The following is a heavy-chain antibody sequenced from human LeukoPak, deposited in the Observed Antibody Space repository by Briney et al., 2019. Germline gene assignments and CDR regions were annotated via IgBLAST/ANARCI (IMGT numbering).Heavy chain of an antibody. D-gene: IGHD6-13*01. CDR2: INPSGGST. CDR3: ARDQAAAAGSGY. Sequence: AAVQVSCKASGYTFTSYYMHWVRQAPGQGLEWMGIINPSGGSTSYAQKFQGRVTMTRDTSTSTVYMELNSLRSEDTAVYYRARDQAAAAGSGYWGGGTLFTVSS. J-gene: IGHJ4*02. CDR1: GYTFTSYY. V-gene: IGHV1-46*01.